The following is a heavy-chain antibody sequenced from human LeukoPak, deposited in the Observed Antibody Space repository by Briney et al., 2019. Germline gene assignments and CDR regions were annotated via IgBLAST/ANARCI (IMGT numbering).Heavy chain of an antibody. Sequence: PGRSLRLSCAASGFTFSSYGMHWVRQAPGKGLEWVAVISYDGSNKYYADSVKGRFTISRDNSKNLLYLQMNSLRVEDTAVYYCARDLAADASDWGQGTLVTVSS. CDR3: ARDLAADASD. CDR2: ISYDGSNK. V-gene: IGHV3-30*03. D-gene: IGHD3-10*01. J-gene: IGHJ4*02. CDR1: GFTFSSYG.